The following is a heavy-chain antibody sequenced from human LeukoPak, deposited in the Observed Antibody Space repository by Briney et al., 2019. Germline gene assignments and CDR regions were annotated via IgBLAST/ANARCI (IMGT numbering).Heavy chain of an antibody. Sequence: GASVKVSCKASGYTFTSYYMHWVRQAPGQGLEWMGIINPSGGGPSYAQKFQGRVTMTRDTSTTTVYMELSSLRSDDTAVYYCAGSSVERQQLARFDYWGQGSLVTVSS. CDR2: INPSGGGP. CDR3: AGSSVERQQLARFDY. CDR1: GYTFTSYY. V-gene: IGHV1-46*01. D-gene: IGHD6-13*01. J-gene: IGHJ4*02.